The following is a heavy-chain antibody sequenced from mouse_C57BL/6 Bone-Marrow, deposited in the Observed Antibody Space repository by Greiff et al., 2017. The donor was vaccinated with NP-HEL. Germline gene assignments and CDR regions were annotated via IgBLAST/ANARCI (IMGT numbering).Heavy chain of an antibody. J-gene: IGHJ1*03. D-gene: IGHD1-1*01. V-gene: IGHV1-75*01. CDR2: IFPGSGST. CDR3: SRLMYYYGSSYYRYFDV. CDR1: GYTFTDYY. Sequence: LQQSGPELVKPGASVKISCKASGYTFTDYYINWVKQRPGQGLEWIGWIFPGSGSTYYNEKFKGKATLTVDKSSSTAYMLLSSLTSEDSAVYCCSRLMYYYGSSYYRYFDVWCTGTTVTVSS.